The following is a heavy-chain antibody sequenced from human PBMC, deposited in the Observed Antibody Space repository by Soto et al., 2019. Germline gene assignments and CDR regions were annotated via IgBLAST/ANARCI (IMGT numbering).Heavy chain of an antibody. Sequence: GGSLRLSCAASGFTFDDYAMHWVRQAPGKGLEWVSGISWNSGSIGYADSVKGRFTISRDNAKNSLYLQMNSLRAEDTALYYCAKDSSGWRFNWFDPWGQGTLVTVSS. CDR2: ISWNSGSI. CDR3: AKDSSGWRFNWFDP. CDR1: GFTFDDYA. V-gene: IGHV3-9*01. D-gene: IGHD6-19*01. J-gene: IGHJ5*02.